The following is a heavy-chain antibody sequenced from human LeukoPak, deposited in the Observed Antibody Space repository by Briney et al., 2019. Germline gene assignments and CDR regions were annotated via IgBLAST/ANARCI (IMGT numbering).Heavy chain of an antibody. CDR1: GGTFSSYA. J-gene: IGHJ4*02. CDR2: IIPIFGTA. CDR3: ARVSRYYFDY. V-gene: IGHV1-69*01. Sequence: SMKVSCEASGGTFSSYAISWVRQAPGQGLEWMGGIIPIFGTANYAQKFQGRVAITADESTSTAYMELSSLRSEDTAVYYCARVSRYYFDYWGQGTLVTVSS.